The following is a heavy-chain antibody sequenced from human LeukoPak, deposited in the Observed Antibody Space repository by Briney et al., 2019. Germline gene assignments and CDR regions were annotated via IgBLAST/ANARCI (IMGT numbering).Heavy chain of an antibody. CDR3: ASVTYSDFSPFDY. Sequence: GASVTVSCKTSGFTFSNSAIQWVRQARGQPLEWIGWVIVGSGRTHYAQRFHDRLLITRDTSVDTAYMELTSLMSDDTAVYYCASVTYSDFSPFDYWGQGTLVTVSS. CDR2: VIVGSGRT. CDR1: GFTFSNSA. D-gene: IGHD5-12*01. J-gene: IGHJ4*02. V-gene: IGHV1-58*02.